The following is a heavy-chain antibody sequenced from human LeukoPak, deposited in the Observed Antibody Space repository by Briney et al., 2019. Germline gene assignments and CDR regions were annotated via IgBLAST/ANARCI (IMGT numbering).Heavy chain of an antibody. V-gene: IGHV4-34*01. CDR2: INHSGST. D-gene: IGHD3-10*01. Sequence: PSETLSLTCAVYGGSFSGYYWSWIRQPPGKGLEWIGEINHSGSTNYNPSLKSRVTISVDTSKNQFSLKLSSVTAADTAVYYCVSRRITMVRGVITRPYYYYGMDVWGQGTTVTVSS. J-gene: IGHJ6*02. CDR3: VSRRITMVRGVITRPYYYYGMDV. CDR1: GGSFSGYY.